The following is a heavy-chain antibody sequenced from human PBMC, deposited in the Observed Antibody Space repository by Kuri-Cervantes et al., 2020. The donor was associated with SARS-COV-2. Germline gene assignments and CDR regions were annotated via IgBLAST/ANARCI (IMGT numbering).Heavy chain of an antibody. CDR3: AGNSNTGVDFDY. CDR1: GFSFSDYY. Sequence: GESLKISCAASGFSFSDYYMSWIRQAPGKGLEWVSYISSSGSTIYYADSVKGRFTISRDNAKNSLYLQMNSLRAEDTAVYYCAGNSNTGVDFDYWGQGNLVTVSS. CDR2: ISSSGSTI. J-gene: IGHJ4*02. D-gene: IGHD1-14*01. V-gene: IGHV3-11*01.